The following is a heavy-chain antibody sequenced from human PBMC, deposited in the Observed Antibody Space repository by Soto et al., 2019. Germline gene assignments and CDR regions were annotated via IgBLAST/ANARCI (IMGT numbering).Heavy chain of an antibody. CDR3: ARDGGRGDYYDSSGYFRPYYFDY. CDR2: ISISGSTI. CDR1: GFTFRSYS. Sequence: EVQLVESGGGLVQPGGSLRLSCAASGFTFRSYSMNWVRQAPGKGLEWVSYISISGSTIYYADSVKGRFTISRDNAKNSLYLQMNSLRDEDTAVYFCARDGGRGDYYDSSGYFRPYYFDYWGQGTLVTVSS. J-gene: IGHJ4*02. D-gene: IGHD3-22*01. V-gene: IGHV3-48*02.